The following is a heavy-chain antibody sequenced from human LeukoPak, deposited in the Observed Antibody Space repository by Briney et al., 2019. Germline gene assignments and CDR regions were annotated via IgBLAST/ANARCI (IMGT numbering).Heavy chain of an antibody. Sequence: GGSLRLSCAASGFTFSSYCMHWVRQAPGRGLEWVANIHPEGNEKYHVESVKGRFTISRDNTKNLLFLQMNGLRVEDTAVYYCARGDSFSWDHWGQGTLVTVSS. V-gene: IGHV3-7*04. J-gene: IGHJ4*02. D-gene: IGHD2-15*01. CDR1: GFTFSSYC. CDR2: IHPEGNEK. CDR3: ARGDSFSWDH.